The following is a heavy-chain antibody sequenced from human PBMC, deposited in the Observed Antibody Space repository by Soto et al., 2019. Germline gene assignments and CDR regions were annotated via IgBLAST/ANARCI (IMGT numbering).Heavy chain of an antibody. CDR1: GGTFSSYA. Sequence: QVQLVQSGAEVKKPGSSVKVSCKASGGTFSSYAISWVRQAPGQGLEWMGGIIPIFGTANYAQKFQGRVTITAHESTSSGYMRLTSRSSAGAAVHFWASLAARGSYYGLDVSGQGPTVTVSS. CDR2: IIPIFGTA. V-gene: IGHV1-69*12. J-gene: IGHJ6*02. CDR3: ASLAARGSYYGLDV. D-gene: IGHD6-6*01.